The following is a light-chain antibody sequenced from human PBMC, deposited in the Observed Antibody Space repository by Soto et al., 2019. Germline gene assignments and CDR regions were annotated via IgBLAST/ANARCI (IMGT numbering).Light chain of an antibody. CDR2: DTS. V-gene: IGKV1-5*01. J-gene: IGKJ2*01. CDR3: QHYDTYSDT. Sequence: DIQMTQSPSTLSASVGDRVTITCRASQSISSWLAWYQQKPGKAPKLLIYDTSTLESGVPSRFSGSRSGTEFTLTISSLQPEDFATYYCQHYDTYSDTFGQGTKLEI. CDR1: QSISSW.